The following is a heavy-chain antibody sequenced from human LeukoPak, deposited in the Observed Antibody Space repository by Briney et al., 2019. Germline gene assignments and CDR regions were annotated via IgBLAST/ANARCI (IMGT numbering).Heavy chain of an antibody. CDR2: IYYSGNT. D-gene: IGHD3-16*01. Sequence: SSETLSLTCTVSGGSISSSSYYWGWIRQPPGKGLEWIGSIYYSGNTYSNPSLNSRVTISVDTSKSQFSLNLSSVTAADTAVYYCARGRHTSPGLYWGQGTLVTVSS. CDR3: ARGRHTSPGLY. CDR1: GGSISSSSYY. V-gene: IGHV4-39*07. J-gene: IGHJ4*02.